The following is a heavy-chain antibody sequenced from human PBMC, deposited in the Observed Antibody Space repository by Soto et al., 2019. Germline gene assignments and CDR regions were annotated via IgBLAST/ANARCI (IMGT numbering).Heavy chain of an antibody. V-gene: IGHV3-48*02. CDR1: GFTFSSYA. J-gene: IGHJ1*01. CDR3: ACDGRGCADISCNFRI. Sequence: GGSLRLSCAASGFTFSSYAMSWVRQAPGKGLEWVSYISSSSRLIYYADSVTGRFTISRDNAKNSLYLQVNSLTDEDTAVYYCACDGRGCADISCNFRIRGQDTLFTVS. D-gene: IGHD2-15*01. CDR2: ISSSSRLI.